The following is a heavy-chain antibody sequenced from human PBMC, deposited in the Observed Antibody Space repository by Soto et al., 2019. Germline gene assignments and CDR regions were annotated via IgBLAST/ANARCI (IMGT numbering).Heavy chain of an antibody. D-gene: IGHD3-10*01. V-gene: IGHV3-9*01. CDR2: ISWNSGSI. J-gene: IGHJ4*02. CDR3: AKDKLGSGSFGFDY. Sequence: EVQLVESGGGLVQPGRSLRLSCAASGFTFDDYAMHWVRQAPGKGLEWVSGISWNSGSIGYADSVKGRFTISRDNAKNSLYLQMNSLRAEDRALYYCAKDKLGSGSFGFDYWGQGTLVTVSS. CDR1: GFTFDDYA.